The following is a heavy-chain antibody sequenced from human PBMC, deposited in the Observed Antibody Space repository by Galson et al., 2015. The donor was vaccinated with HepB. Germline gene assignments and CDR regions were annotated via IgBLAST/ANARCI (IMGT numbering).Heavy chain of an antibody. D-gene: IGHD3-3*01. V-gene: IGHV3-30*04. CDR3: ARARTYYDFWSGYLDY. CDR1: GPTFSSYT. J-gene: IGHJ4*02. CDR2: ISSAGTYN. Sequence: SLRLSCAASGPTFSSYTMYWVRQAPGKGLEWVALISSAGTYNKYADSVEGRFIISRDNSKNTLYLQMNGLTADDTGVYYCARARTYYDFWSGYLDYWGQGTLVTVSS.